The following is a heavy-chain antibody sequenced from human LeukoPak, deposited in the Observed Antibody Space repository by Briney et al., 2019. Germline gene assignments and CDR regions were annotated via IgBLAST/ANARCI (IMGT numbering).Heavy chain of an antibody. CDR1: GYTLTELS. V-gene: IGHV1-24*01. CDR2: FDPEDGET. D-gene: IGHD3-22*01. Sequence: ASVKVSCKVSGYTLTELSMHWVRQPPGKGLEGMGGFDPEDGETIYAQKFQGRVTMTEDTSTDTAYMELSSLRSEDTAVYYCATAYYYDSSGYYRYYFDYWGQGTLVTVSS. CDR3: ATAYYYDSSGYYRYYFDY. J-gene: IGHJ4*02.